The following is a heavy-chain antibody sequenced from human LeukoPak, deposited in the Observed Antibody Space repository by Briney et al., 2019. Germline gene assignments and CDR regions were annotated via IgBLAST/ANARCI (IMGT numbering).Heavy chain of an antibody. CDR1: GGSISIYY. J-gene: IGHJ4*02. CDR2: IDHTGST. V-gene: IGHV4-59*12. CDR3: ARDRGTWNDDGFDY. Sequence: PSETLSLTCTVSGGSISIYYWTWIRQPPGKGLEWIGYIDHTGSTNYNPSLNSRVTISRDTSKNDFSLKLSSVTAADTAVYYCARDRGTWNDDGFDYWGQGTLVTVSS. D-gene: IGHD1-1*01.